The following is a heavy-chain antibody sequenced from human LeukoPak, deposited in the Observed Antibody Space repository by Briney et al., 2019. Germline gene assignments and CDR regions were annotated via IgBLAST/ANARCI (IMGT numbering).Heavy chain of an antibody. Sequence: GGSLRLSCAASGFTFSNAWMSWARQAPGKGLEWVGRIKSKTDGGTTDYAAPVKGRFTISRDNSENTLYLQMNSLKTEDTAVYYCTTDYGDDAFDIWGQGTMVTVSS. J-gene: IGHJ3*02. CDR2: IKSKTDGGTT. D-gene: IGHD4-17*01. V-gene: IGHV3-15*01. CDR1: GFTFSNAW. CDR3: TTDYGDDAFDI.